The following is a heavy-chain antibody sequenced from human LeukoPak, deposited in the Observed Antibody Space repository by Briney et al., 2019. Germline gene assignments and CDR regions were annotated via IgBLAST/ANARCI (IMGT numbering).Heavy chain of an antibody. Sequence: GGSLRLSCAAYGFTFSSYGMHWVRQAPGKGLEWVAFIRYDGSNKYYAGSVKGRFTISRDNAKNSLYLQMNSLRAEDTALYYCARVGIYGDYGRYDYWGQGTLVTVSS. CDR3: ARVGIYGDYGRYDY. CDR2: IRYDGSNK. CDR1: GFTFSSYG. D-gene: IGHD4-17*01. J-gene: IGHJ4*02. V-gene: IGHV3-30*02.